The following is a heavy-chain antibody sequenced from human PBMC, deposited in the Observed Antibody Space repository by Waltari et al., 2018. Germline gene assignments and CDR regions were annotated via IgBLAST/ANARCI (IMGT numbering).Heavy chain of an antibody. CDR1: GGSISSGDYY. V-gene: IGHV4-30-4*08. CDR2: IYYSGST. D-gene: IGHD3-22*01. CDR3: ASWGPYYYDSSGYGYYFDY. J-gene: IGHJ4*02. Sequence: QVQLQESGPGLVKPSQTLSLTCTVSGGSISSGDYYWSWIRQPPGMGLEWIGYIYYSGSTYYNPSLKSRVTISVDTSKNQFSLKLSSVTAADTAVYYCASWGPYYYDSSGYGYYFDYWGQGTLVTVSS.